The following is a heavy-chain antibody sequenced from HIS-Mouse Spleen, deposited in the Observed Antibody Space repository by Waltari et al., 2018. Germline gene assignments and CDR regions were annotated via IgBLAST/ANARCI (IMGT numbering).Heavy chain of an antibody. D-gene: IGHD6-19*01. Sequence: QVTLRESGTSLVKPTQTLTLTCTFSGFSLSTSGMCVSWIRQPPGKALELLARIDWDDDKYYSTSLKTRLTISRDTSKNQVVLTMTNMDPLDTATYYCARIAEGYTSGWYAFDYWGQGTLVTVSS. CDR3: ARIAEGYTSGWYAFDY. V-gene: IGHV2-70*15. J-gene: IGHJ4*02. CDR1: GFSLSTSGMC. CDR2: IDWDDDK.